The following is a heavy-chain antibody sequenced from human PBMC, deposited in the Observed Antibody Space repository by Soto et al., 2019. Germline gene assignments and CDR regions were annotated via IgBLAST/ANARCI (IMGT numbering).Heavy chain of an antibody. J-gene: IGHJ4*02. D-gene: IGHD6-19*01. Sequence: QLQLQESGPGLVKPWETLSLTCTVSGDSISSSNYFWGWIRQPPGKGLERIGTIFYSGSTYYNPSLKSRVTISVDTSKNQFSLKLTSVTAADTALYYCARRYGWLYFDYWGQGSLVTVSS. CDR1: GDSISSSNYF. CDR2: IFYSGST. V-gene: IGHV4-39*01. CDR3: ARRYGWLYFDY.